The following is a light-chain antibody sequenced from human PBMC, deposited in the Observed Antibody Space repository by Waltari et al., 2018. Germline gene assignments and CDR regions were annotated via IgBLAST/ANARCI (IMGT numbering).Light chain of an antibody. CDR1: NIGSTN. V-gene: IGLV3-9*01. CDR3: QVWDSSLYV. CDR2: RDS. J-gene: IGLJ1*01. Sequence: SYELTQPLSVSVALGQTARITCGGNNIGSTNVHWDQQKPGQAPWLVIYRDSNRPSGIPERFSGSNSGNTATLTISRAQAGDEADYYCQVWDSSLYVFGTGTKVTVL.